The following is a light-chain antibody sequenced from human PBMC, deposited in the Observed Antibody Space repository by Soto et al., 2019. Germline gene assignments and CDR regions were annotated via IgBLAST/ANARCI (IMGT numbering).Light chain of an antibody. CDR1: QSVSSN. Sequence: EVVLTQSPVTLSLSPGERATLSCRASQSVSSNLAWYQQKPGQAPRLLIYGASTRATGIPDRFSGGGSGTEFTLTISSLQSEDFAVYYCQQYNNWPITFGQGTRLEIK. CDR2: GAS. CDR3: QQYNNWPIT. V-gene: IGKV3-15*01. J-gene: IGKJ5*01.